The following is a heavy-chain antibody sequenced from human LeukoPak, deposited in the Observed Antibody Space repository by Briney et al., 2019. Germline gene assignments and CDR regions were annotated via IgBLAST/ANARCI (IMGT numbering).Heavy chain of an antibody. CDR2: IKSRTDGGAT. J-gene: IGHJ4*02. Sequence: GGSLRLSCAVSRLTINNAWMNWVRQAPGKGLEWVGRIKSRTDGGATDYAAPVKGRFIISRDDPKNTLYLQMNSLKVEDTAVYFCATGRSDILTGFSNWGQGTLVTVSS. CDR1: RLTINNAW. D-gene: IGHD3-9*01. V-gene: IGHV3-15*07. CDR3: ATGRSDILTGFSN.